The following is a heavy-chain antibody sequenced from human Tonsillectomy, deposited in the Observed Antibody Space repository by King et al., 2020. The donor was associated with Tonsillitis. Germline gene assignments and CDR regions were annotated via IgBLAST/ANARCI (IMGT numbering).Heavy chain of an antibody. CDR1: GYSLTSYW. CDR3: ARRDCSSTSCYFDY. J-gene: IGHJ4*02. D-gene: IGHD2-2*01. CDR2: IDPTDSYT. V-gene: IGHV5-10-1*03. Sequence: QLVQFGAEVKKPGESLRISCKGSGYSLTSYWISWVRQMPGKGLEWMGRIDPTDSYTYYSPSFQGHVTISADKSTNPASLQWRSLKASDTAMYYCARRDCSSTSCYFDYWGQGTLVTVSS.